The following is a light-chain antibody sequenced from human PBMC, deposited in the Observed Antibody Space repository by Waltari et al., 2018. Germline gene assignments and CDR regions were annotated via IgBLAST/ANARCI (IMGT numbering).Light chain of an antibody. V-gene: IGKV3-11*01. CDR3: QQRSNWLT. Sequence: ELVLTQSPAPLSLPPGESAPLSCRASQSVSSFLAWYQQKPGQAPRLLIYDASNRATGIPARFSGSGSGTDFTLTISSLEPEDFAVYFCQQRSNWLTFGGGTKVEIK. CDR1: QSVSSF. J-gene: IGKJ4*01. CDR2: DAS.